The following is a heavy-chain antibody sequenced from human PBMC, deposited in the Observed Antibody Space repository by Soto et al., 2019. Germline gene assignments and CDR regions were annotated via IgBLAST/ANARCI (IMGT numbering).Heavy chain of an antibody. V-gene: IGHV4-4*07. CDR2: IYTSGST. CDR1: GGSISSYY. D-gene: IGHD6-19*01. J-gene: IGHJ5*02. Sequence: KASETLSLTCTVSGGSISSYYWSWIRQPAGKGLEWIGRIYTSGSTNYNPSLKSRVTMSVETSKNQFTLKLSSVTAAEPAVYYCARGIAVAFWFDPWGQGTLVTVPQ. CDR3: ARGIAVAFWFDP.